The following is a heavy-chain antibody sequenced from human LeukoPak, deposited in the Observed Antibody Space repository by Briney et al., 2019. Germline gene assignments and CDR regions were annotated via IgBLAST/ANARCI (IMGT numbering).Heavy chain of an antibody. CDR3: AAVGPISEAFDI. D-gene: IGHD1-26*01. V-gene: IGHV1-2*02. CDR1: EYTFTGYY. J-gene: IGHJ3*02. Sequence: GASVKVSCKAFEYTFTGYYIHWVRQAPGQGLEWMAWINPNTGGTSYAQKFQARITVTSVTSINSVYMELTSLRSDDTAVYFCAAVGPISEAFDIWGQGTMVTVSS. CDR2: INPNTGGT.